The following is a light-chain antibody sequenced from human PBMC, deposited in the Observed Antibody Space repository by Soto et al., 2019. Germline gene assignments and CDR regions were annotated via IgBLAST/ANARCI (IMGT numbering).Light chain of an antibody. CDR1: QSVSSN. J-gene: IGKJ3*01. CDR2: GAS. V-gene: IGKV3-15*01. CDR3: QQYNNWPGT. Sequence: EIVMTQSPATLSVSPGERATLSCRASQSVSSNLAWYQQKPGQAPRLLIYGASTRATAIPARFSGSGSGTEFTLTISSLQYEDFAVYYCQQYNNWPGTFGPGTKVDIK.